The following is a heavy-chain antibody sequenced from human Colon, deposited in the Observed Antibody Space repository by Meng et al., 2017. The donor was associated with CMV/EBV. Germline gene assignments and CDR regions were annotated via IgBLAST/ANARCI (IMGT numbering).Heavy chain of an antibody. Sequence: SCTASGFTFSNYWMSWVRQAPGKGLEWVSSISSSSSYIYYADSVKGRFTISRDNAKNSLYLHMNSLRAEDTAVYYCARDGGTQGYWGQGTLVTVSS. CDR3: ARDGGTQGY. D-gene: IGHD2-15*01. J-gene: IGHJ4*02. CDR1: GFTFSNYW. V-gene: IGHV3-21*01. CDR2: ISSSSSYI.